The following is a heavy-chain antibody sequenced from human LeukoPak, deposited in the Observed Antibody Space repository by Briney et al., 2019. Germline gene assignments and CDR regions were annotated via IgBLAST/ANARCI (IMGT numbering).Heavy chain of an antibody. CDR3: ARAPRGADNWFDP. D-gene: IGHD3-10*01. Sequence: GGSLRLSCAASGFTFSTYSMNWVRQAPGKGLEWVSYISSGSGPIHYADSVKGRFTISSDNAKNSLYLQMNSLRDDDTAVYYCARAPRGADNWFDPWGQGTLVTVSS. J-gene: IGHJ5*02. CDR2: ISSGSGPI. V-gene: IGHV3-48*02. CDR1: GFTFSTYS.